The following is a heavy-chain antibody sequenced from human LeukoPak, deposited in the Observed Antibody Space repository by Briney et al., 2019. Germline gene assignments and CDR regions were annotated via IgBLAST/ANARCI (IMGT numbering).Heavy chain of an antibody. CDR1: GYTFTGYY. J-gene: IGHJ6*02. D-gene: IGHD2-15*01. V-gene: IGHV1-2*02. Sequence: ASVKVSCKASGYTFTGYYMHWVRQAPGQGLEWMGWINPNSGGTNYAQKFQGRVTMTRDTSISTAYMELSRLRSDDTAVYYCARGLLLPYYYYGMGVWGQGTTVTVSS. CDR3: ARGLLLPYYYYGMGV. CDR2: INPNSGGT.